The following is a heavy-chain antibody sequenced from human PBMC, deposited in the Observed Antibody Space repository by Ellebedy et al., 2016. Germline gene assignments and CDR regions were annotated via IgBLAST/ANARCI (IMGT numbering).Heavy chain of an antibody. D-gene: IGHD3-22*01. CDR1: GFTFDDYA. V-gene: IGHV3-9*01. J-gene: IGHJ4*02. CDR2: ISWNSGSI. CDR3: AKDSLPYDSSGYYPD. Sequence: GGSLRLXXAASGFTFDDYAMHWVRQAPGKGLEWVSGISWNSGSIGYADSVKGRFTISRDNAKNSLYLQMNSLRAEDTALYYCAKDSLPYDSSGYYPDWGQGTLVTVSS.